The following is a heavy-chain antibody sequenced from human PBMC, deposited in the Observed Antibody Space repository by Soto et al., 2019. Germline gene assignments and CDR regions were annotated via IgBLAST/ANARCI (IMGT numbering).Heavy chain of an antibody. Sequence: PGGSLRLSCAASGFPLSCFAMHWVRQSPGKGLEWVATTSYDGLNTFYGESVRGRFSISRETSKNTLFLQMDSLKTEDTAVYFCAKSSSRRRDYFDSSRRGRLISVSS. V-gene: IGHV3-30-3*02. CDR3: AKSSSRRRDYFDS. CDR2: TSYDGLNT. CDR1: GFPLSCFA. J-gene: IGHJ4*02. D-gene: IGHD6-6*01.